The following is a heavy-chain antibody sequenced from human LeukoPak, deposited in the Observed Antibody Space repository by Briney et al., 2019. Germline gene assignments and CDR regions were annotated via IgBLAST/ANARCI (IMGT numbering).Heavy chain of an antibody. CDR1: GFTFSSYS. V-gene: IGHV3-48*01. CDR3: AVGYCSGGSCYASH. D-gene: IGHD2-15*01. Sequence: PGGSLRLSCAASGFTFSSYSMNWVRQAPGKGLEWVSYISSSSSTIYNADSVKGRFTTSRDNAKNSLYLQMNSLRAEDTAVYYCAVGYCSGGSCYASHWGQGTLVTVSS. J-gene: IGHJ4*02. CDR2: ISSSSSTI.